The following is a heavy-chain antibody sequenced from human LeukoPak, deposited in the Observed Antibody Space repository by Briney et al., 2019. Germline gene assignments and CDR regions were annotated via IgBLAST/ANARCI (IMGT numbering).Heavy chain of an antibody. CDR3: VRQEGSASWGYYGVDV. Sequence: GESLKISRKGAGYTFTNYWVGWVRQMPGKGLEWMGIMHPGDSNTRYSPSFQGQVTISVDKSISTAYLQWSSLKASDTAMYYCVRQEGSASWGYYGVDVWGQGTTVTVSS. D-gene: IGHD2-2*01. J-gene: IGHJ6*02. CDR1: GYTFTNYW. CDR2: MHPGDSNT. V-gene: IGHV5-51*01.